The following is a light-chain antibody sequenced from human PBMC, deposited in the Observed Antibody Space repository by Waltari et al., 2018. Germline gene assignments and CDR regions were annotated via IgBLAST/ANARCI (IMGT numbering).Light chain of an antibody. CDR3: ATWDDGLGGVWV. J-gene: IGLJ3*02. CDR1: EPNIWGNV. V-gene: IGLV1-44*01. Sequence: QSVLTQPPPASANPGPRVTISFSASEPNIWGNVVTWYQQFPGTAPKLLIYRDDLRPSGFPDRFSASKSGTSASLAISGLQSEDEADYYCATWDDGLGGVWVFGGGTKVTVL. CDR2: RDD.